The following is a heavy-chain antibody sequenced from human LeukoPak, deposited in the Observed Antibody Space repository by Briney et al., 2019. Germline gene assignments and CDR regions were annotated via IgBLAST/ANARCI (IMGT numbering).Heavy chain of an antibody. V-gene: IGHV4-39*01. CDR2: IYYSGST. CDR1: GGSISSSSYY. J-gene: IGHJ4*02. Sequence: SETLSLTCTVSGGSISSSSYYWGWIRQPPGKGLEWIGSIYYSGSTYYNPSLKSRVTMSVDTSKNQFSLKLSSVTAADTAVYYCARRSYDGSGYYYVDYWGQGTLVTVSS. CDR3: ARRSYDGSGYYYVDY. D-gene: IGHD3-22*01.